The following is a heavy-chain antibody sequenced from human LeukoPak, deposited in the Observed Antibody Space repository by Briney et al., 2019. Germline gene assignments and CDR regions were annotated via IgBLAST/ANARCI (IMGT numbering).Heavy chain of an antibody. CDR3: ARNLYGDYPNWFDP. V-gene: IGHV1-2*02. CDR1: GYTFTGYY. Sequence: EASVKVSCKASGYTFTGYYMHWVRQAPGQGLEWMGWINPNSGGTNYAQKFQGRVTMTRDTSISTAYMELSRLRSDDTAVYYCARNLYGDYPNWFDPWGQGTLVTVSS. D-gene: IGHD4-17*01. J-gene: IGHJ5*02. CDR2: INPNSGGT.